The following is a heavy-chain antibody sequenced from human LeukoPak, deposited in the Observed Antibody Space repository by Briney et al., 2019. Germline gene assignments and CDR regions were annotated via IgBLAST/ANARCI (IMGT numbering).Heavy chain of an antibody. J-gene: IGHJ4*02. D-gene: IGHD5-12*01. Sequence: SETLSLTCTVSGGSITSHYWSCIRQPPGKGLEWIGYIDHSGSTNYNPSLTSRVTISVYTSKNQFSLKLTYVTAADTAVYYCARDPSGYDYYFDYWGQGSLVTVSS. CDR1: GGSITSHY. V-gene: IGHV4-59*11. CDR3: ARDPSGYDYYFDY. CDR2: IDHSGST.